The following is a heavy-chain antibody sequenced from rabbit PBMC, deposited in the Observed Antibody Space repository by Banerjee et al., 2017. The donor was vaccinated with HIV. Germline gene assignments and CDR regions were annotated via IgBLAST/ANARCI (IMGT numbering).Heavy chain of an antibody. D-gene: IGHD2-1*01. CDR3: ARNNDDYWGYDFDL. CDR2: INTSSGNT. V-gene: IGHV1S43*01. J-gene: IGHJ4*01. Sequence: QSLEESGGGLVQPGGSLKLSCKASGFDFSGYYIMSWVRQAPGKGLEWIACINTSSGNTVYASWAKGRFTISRSTSLNTVDLKMTSLTAADTATYFCARNNDDYWGYDFDLWGPGTLVTVS. CDR1: GFDFSGYYI.